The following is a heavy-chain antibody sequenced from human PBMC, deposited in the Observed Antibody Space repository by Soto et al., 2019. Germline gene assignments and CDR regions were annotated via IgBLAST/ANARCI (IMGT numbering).Heavy chain of an antibody. J-gene: IGHJ5*02. V-gene: IGHV3-33*01. CDR2: IWYDGSNK. D-gene: IGHD1-26*01. CDR1: GFTFSSYG. CDR3: ARAAHQYLVGAPVCFDP. Sequence: QVQLVESGGGVVQPGRSLRLSCAASGFTFSSYGMHWVRQAPGKGLEWVAVIWYDGSNKYYADSVKGRFTISRDNSKNTLYLQMNSLRAEDTAVYYWARAAHQYLVGAPVCFDPWGQGTLVTVSS.